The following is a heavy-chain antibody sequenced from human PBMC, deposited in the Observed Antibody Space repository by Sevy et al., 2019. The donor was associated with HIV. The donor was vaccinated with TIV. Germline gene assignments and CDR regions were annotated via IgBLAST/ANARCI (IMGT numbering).Heavy chain of an antibody. V-gene: IGHV3-23*01. CDR1: GFTFNNYV. J-gene: IGHJ4*02. Sequence: GGSLRLSCAASGFTFNNYVMNWVRQAPGKGPEWVSAISGSGDSTYYADSVKGRFTISRDNSKNTLYLQMNSLRAEDTAVYCCAKDLFSGIYYFDYWGQGTLVTVSS. D-gene: IGHD1-26*01. CDR3: AKDLFSGIYYFDY. CDR2: ISGSGDST.